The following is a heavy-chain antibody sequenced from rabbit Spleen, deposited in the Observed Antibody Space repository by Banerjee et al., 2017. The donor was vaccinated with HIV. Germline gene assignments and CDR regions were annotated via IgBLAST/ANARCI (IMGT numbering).Heavy chain of an antibody. J-gene: IGHJ4*01. Sequence: QSLEESGGDLVKPGGSLKLTCTASGFSFSPVNWIYWVRQAPGKGLEWIACIYISGGSTYYASWAKGRFTISETSSTTVTLQMTSLTAADTATYFCARDVDTIYFRFSLWGPGTLVTVS. CDR1: GFSFSPVNW. V-gene: IGHV1S40*01. CDR2: IYISGGST. D-gene: IGHD1-1*01. CDR3: ARDVDTIYFRFSL.